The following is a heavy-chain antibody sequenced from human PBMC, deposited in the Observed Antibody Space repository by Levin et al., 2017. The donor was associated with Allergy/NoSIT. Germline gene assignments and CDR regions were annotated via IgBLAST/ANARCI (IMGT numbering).Heavy chain of an antibody. V-gene: IGHV5-10-1*01. Sequence: PGGSLRLSCKGSGYRFTSYWISWVRQMPGKGLEWMGRIDPSDSYTNYSPSFQGHVTISADKSVSTAYLQWSSLKASDTAMYYWARRGYDSGGYTRFNYWGQGTLVTVSS. J-gene: IGHJ4*02. CDR3: ARRGYDSGGYTRFNY. CDR1: GYRFTSYW. D-gene: IGHD3-22*01. CDR2: IDPSDSYT.